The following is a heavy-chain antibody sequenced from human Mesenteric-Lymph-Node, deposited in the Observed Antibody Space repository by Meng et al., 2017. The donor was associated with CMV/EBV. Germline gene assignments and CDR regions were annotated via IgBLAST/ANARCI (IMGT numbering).Heavy chain of an antibody. J-gene: IGHJ4*02. Sequence: SLRISCAASGFTFSSYAMHWVRQAPGKGLEWVAVISYDGSNEYYADSVKGRFTISRDNSKNTLYLQMNSLRAEDTAVYYCARIVGGDYWGQGTLVTVSS. CDR3: ARIVGGDY. CDR2: ISYDGSNE. CDR1: GFTFSSYA. V-gene: IGHV3-30*04. D-gene: IGHD1-26*01.